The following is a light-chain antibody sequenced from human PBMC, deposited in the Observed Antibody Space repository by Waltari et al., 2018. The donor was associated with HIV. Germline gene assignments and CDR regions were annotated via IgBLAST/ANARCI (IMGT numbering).Light chain of an antibody. Sequence: IQLTQSPSFLSAPVGDRVTITCQASQDISNYLNWYQQKPGKAPKLLIYDASNLETGVPSRFSGSGSGTDFTFTISSLQPEDIATYYCQQYDNLPLTFGGGTKVEIK. J-gene: IGKJ4*01. CDR3: QQYDNLPLT. CDR1: QDISNY. CDR2: DAS. V-gene: IGKV1-33*01.